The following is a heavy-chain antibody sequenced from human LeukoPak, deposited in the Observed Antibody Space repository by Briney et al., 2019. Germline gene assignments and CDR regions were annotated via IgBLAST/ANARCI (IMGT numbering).Heavy chain of an antibody. CDR3: ARPYFRAPDFDC. V-gene: IGHV4-38-2*01. CDR2: IYHTGSI. D-gene: IGHD3-9*01. CDR1: GYSISSGYY. Sequence: SETLSLTCAVSGYSISSGYYWGWIRQPPGRGLEWIGSIYHTGSIYYNPSLKSRVTISVDTSKNQFSLKLSSVTAADTAVYYCARPYFRAPDFDCWGEGTLVTVSS. J-gene: IGHJ4*02.